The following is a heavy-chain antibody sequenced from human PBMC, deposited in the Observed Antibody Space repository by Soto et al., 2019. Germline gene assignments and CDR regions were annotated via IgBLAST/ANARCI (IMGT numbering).Heavy chain of an antibody. CDR1: GYTFTSYA. J-gene: IGHJ6*02. Sequence: ASVKVSCKASGYTFTSYAMHWVRQAPGQRLEWMGWINAGNGNTKYSQKFQGRVTITRDTSASTAYMELSSLRSEDTAVYYCARGGRGYSYGQPYYYYYYGMDVWGPGTTVTVS. V-gene: IGHV1-3*01. D-gene: IGHD5-18*01. CDR3: ARGGRGYSYGQPYYYYYYGMDV. CDR2: INAGNGNT.